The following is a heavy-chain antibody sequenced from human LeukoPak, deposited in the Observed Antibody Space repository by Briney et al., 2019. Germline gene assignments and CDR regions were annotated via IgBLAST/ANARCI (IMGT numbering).Heavy chain of an antibody. J-gene: IGHJ4*02. D-gene: IGHD6-19*01. CDR1: GGSVSSNTYH. V-gene: IGHV4-61*01. CDR3: ARFRGSGWYYFDY. CDR2: IYYIGNT. Sequence: KTSETLSLTCTVSGGSVSSNTYHWSWIRQPPGKGLEWIGYIYYIGNTNYNPSLKSRATISIDTSKNQFSLKLSSVTAADTAVYYCARFRGSGWYYFDYWGQGTPVSVSS.